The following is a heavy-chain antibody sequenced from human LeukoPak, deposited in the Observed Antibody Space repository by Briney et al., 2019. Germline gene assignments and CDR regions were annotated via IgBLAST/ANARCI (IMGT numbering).Heavy chain of an antibody. CDR2: IIPIFGTA. J-gene: IGHJ3*02. D-gene: IGHD1-14*01. CDR1: GGTFSSYA. V-gene: IGHV1-69*06. Sequence: GASVKVSCKASGGTFSSYAISWVRQAPGQGLEWMGGIIPIFGTANYAQKFQGRVTITADKSTSTAYMELSSLRSEDTAVYYCAREFQPDHDAFDIWGQGTMATVSS. CDR3: AREFQPDHDAFDI.